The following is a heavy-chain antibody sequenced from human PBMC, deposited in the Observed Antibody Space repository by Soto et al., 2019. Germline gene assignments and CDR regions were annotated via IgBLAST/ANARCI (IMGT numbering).Heavy chain of an antibody. CDR3: AHTPSMVRGVTR. V-gene: IGHV2-5*02. Sequence: QITLKESGPTLVKPTQTLTLTCTFSGFSLSTSGVGVGWIRQPPGKALEWLALIYWDDDKRYSPSLKSRLTITKDTSKNPVVLKMTNMDPVDTATYYCAHTPSMVRGVTRWGQGTLVTVSS. CDR2: IYWDDDK. J-gene: IGHJ4*02. CDR1: GFSLSTSGVG. D-gene: IGHD3-10*01.